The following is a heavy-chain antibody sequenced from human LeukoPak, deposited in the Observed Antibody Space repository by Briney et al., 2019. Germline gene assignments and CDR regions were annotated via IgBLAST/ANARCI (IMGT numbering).Heavy chain of an antibody. V-gene: IGHV4-34*01. J-gene: IGHJ4*02. CDR3: ARGAKQQLAQIKYFDY. D-gene: IGHD6-13*01. CDR1: GGSFSGYY. Sequence: PSETLSLTRAVYGGSFSGYYWSWIRQPPGKGLEWIGEINHSGSTNYNPSLKSRVTISVDTSKKQFSLKLSAVTAADTAVYYCARGAKQQLAQIKYFDYWGQGTLVTVSS. CDR2: INHSGST.